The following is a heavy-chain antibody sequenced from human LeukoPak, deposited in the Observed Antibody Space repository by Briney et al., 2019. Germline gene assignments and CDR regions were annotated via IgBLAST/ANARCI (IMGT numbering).Heavy chain of an antibody. CDR2: IRRGAYGGAA. Sequence: PGGSLRLSCTTSGFAFDDFAMSWVRQPAGKGLEWVGFIRRGAYGGAAEYAASVKGRFIISRDDSKGIAYLQMNSLKTEGTAVYYCSRNGLVDFDYWGQGSRVIVSP. CDR3: SRNGLVDFDY. CDR1: GFAFDDFA. J-gene: IGHJ4*02. V-gene: IGHV3-49*04.